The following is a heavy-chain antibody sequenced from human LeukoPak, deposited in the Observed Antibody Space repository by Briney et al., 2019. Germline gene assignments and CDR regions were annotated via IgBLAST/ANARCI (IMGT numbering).Heavy chain of an antibody. CDR3: ARVIPANYYDSSGYSDY. D-gene: IGHD3-22*01. CDR1: GFTFSSYE. Sequence: GGSLRLSCAASGFTFSSYEMNWVCQAPGKGLEWVSYISSSGSTIYYADSVKGRFTISRDNAKNSLYLQMNSLRAEDTAVYYCARVIPANYYDSSGYSDYWGQGTLVTVSS. J-gene: IGHJ4*02. V-gene: IGHV3-48*03. CDR2: ISSSGSTI.